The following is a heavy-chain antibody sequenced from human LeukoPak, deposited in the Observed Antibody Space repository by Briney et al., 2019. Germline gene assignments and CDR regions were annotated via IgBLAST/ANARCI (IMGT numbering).Heavy chain of an antibody. CDR3: ARNSDSLMVRGGDC. Sequence: GGSLRLSCAASGFTVSNNFMTWVRQAPGKGPECVLVIYSGGNTYYADSVKGRFTISRDNSKNTLYLQMNSLRAEDTAVYYCARNSDSLMVRGGDCWGQGALVTVSS. V-gene: IGHV3-66*01. D-gene: IGHD3-10*01. CDR2: IYSGGNT. CDR1: GFTVSNNF. J-gene: IGHJ4*02.